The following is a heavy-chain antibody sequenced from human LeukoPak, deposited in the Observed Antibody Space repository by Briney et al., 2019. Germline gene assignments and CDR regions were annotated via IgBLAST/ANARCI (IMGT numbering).Heavy chain of an antibody. Sequence: GGSLRLSCAASGFTFSSYAMSWVRQAPGKGLEWVSAISGSGGSTYYADSVKGRFTISRDNSKNTLYLQMNSLRAGDTAVYFCAKGRILTPVTTAPFDYWGQGTLVTVSS. CDR2: ISGSGGST. CDR1: GFTFSSYA. CDR3: AKGRILTPVTTAPFDY. V-gene: IGHV3-23*01. D-gene: IGHD4-17*01. J-gene: IGHJ4*02.